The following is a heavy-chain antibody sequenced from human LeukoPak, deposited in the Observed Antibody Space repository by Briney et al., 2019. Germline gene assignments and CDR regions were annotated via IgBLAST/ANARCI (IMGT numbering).Heavy chain of an antibody. J-gene: IGHJ6*04. D-gene: IGHD3-10*02. Sequence: GGTLRLSCAASGFTFSSYEMNWVRQAPGKGLEWVSYISSSGSTIYYADSVKGRFTISRDNAKNSLYLQMNSLRAEDTAVYYCAELGITMIGGVWGKGTTVTISS. CDR1: GFTFSSYE. CDR2: ISSSGSTI. V-gene: IGHV3-48*03. CDR3: AELGITMIGGV.